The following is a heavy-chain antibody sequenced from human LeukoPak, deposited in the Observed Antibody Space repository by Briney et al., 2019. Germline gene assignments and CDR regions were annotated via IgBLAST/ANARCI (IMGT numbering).Heavy chain of an antibody. Sequence: GGSLRLSCAASGFTFSSYGMHWVRQPQGEGLEWVAVISYDGSKKSSAESVKGRFTISRDNSKNTLYLQMNSLRPEDTAVYFCARANGQLWTTPDYWGQGTLVTISS. J-gene: IGHJ4*02. D-gene: IGHD5-18*01. V-gene: IGHV3-30*03. CDR2: ISYDGSKK. CDR1: GFTFSSYG. CDR3: ARANGQLWTTPDY.